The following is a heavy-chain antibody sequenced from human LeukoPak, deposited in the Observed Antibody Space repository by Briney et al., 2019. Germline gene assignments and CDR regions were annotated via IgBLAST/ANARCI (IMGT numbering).Heavy chain of an antibody. V-gene: IGHV4-39*01. CDR1: GGSISSSSYY. CDR3: ATRHGVAVAAIDAFDI. J-gene: IGHJ3*02. CDR2: IYYSGST. Sequence: SETLSLTCTVSGGSISSSSYYWGWIRQPPGKGLEWIGSIYYSGSTYYNPSLKSRVTISVDTSKNQFSLKLSSVTAADTAVYYCATRHGVAVAAIDAFDIWGQGTMVTVSS. D-gene: IGHD2-15*01.